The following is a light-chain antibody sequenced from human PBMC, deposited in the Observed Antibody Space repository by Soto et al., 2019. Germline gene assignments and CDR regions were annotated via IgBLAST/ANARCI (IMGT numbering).Light chain of an antibody. CDR2: DAF. CDR3: QHRRNWPWT. Sequence: EIVLTQSPATLSLSPGERATLSCRASQSVNSYLAWYQQKPGQAPRLLIYDAFNRATGIPARFSGSGSGTDFTLTISSLEPEDFVVYYCQHRRNWPWTFGQGTKVEIK. CDR1: QSVNSY. J-gene: IGKJ1*01. V-gene: IGKV3-11*01.